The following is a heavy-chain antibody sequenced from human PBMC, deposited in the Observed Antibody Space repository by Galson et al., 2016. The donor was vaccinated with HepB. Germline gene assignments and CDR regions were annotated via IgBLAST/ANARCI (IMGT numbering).Heavy chain of an antibody. Sequence: SLRLSCAASGFTFTTYWMSWVRQAPGKGLEWVATIKQDESEKFYVDSVKGRFTVSRDNAKNSLFLQMRSLRAEDTAVYFCATFIEEHSSFESWGQGTLVTVSS. V-gene: IGHV3-7*01. CDR2: IKQDESEK. D-gene: IGHD1/OR15-1a*01. J-gene: IGHJ4*02. CDR1: GFTFTTYW. CDR3: ATFIEEHSSFES.